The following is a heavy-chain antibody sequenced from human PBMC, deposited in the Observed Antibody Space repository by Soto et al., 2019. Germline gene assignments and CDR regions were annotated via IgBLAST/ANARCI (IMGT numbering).Heavy chain of an antibody. CDR2: IDTSGST. V-gene: IGHV4-4*07. Sequence: SETLSLTCTVSGGSISNYYCNWTRQPAGKGLEWIGRIDTSGSTNYNPSLKSRVTMSVDTSKQEFSLKLSSVTAADTAVYYCVRDGTKTLRDWFDPWGQGISVTVSS. CDR1: GGSISNYY. J-gene: IGHJ5*02. CDR3: VRDGTKTLRDWFDP. D-gene: IGHD1-1*01.